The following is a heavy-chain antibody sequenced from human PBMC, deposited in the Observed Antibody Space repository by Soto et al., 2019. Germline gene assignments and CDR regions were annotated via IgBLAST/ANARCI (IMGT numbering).Heavy chain of an antibody. CDR2: IYYSGST. Sequence: SETLSLTCSVSGGSISSYYWSWIRQPPGKGLEWIGYIYYSGSTNYNPSLKSRVTISVDTSKNQFSLKLSSVTAADTAVYYCARDLADYYDSSGYAFDIWGQGTMVIV. V-gene: IGHV4-59*01. D-gene: IGHD3-22*01. J-gene: IGHJ3*02. CDR1: GGSISSYY. CDR3: ARDLADYYDSSGYAFDI.